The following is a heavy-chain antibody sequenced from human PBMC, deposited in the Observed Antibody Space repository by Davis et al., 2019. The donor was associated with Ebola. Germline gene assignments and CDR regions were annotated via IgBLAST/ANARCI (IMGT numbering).Heavy chain of an antibody. J-gene: IGHJ4*02. V-gene: IGHV1-2*06. CDR2: MNPHSGGT. Sequence: AASVKVSCKASGYTFTGYHMHWVRQAPGQGLEWMGRMNPHSGGTNYAQKFQGRVTMTTDTSISTAYMELNRLTYDDTAVYYCAGLCSSSCPNDYWGQGTLVTVSP. D-gene: IGHD6-13*01. CDR1: GYTFTGYH. CDR3: AGLCSSSCPNDY.